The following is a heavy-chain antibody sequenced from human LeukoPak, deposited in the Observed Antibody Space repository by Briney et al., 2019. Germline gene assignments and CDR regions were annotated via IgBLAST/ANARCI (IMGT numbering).Heavy chain of an antibody. CDR1: GFIFNTYA. D-gene: IGHD1-26*01. CDR3: ARGRPGGSWDYFDY. V-gene: IGHV3-30-3*01. Sequence: GGSLRLPCAASGFIFNTYAMHWVRQAPGKGLEWVAAISSDGSNKYYADSEKGRFSIFRDNSKNTLYLQMNNLGLEDTTVYFCARGRPGGSWDYFDYWGQGTLVTVSS. CDR2: ISSDGSNK. J-gene: IGHJ4*02.